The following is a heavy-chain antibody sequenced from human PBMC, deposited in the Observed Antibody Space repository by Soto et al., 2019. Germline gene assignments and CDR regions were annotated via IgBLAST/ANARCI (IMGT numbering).Heavy chain of an antibody. Sequence: QVQLVQSGAEVKKPGSSVKVSCKASGGTFSSYAISLVRQAPGQGLEWMGGIIPIFGTANYAQKFQGRVTITEDEATITADMELSRLKSEDTAVYSCARVDYSSGYYWGGYFDYWGQGTLVTVSS. J-gene: IGHJ4*02. D-gene: IGHD3-22*01. V-gene: IGHV1-69*01. CDR1: GGTFSSYA. CDR2: IIPIFGTA. CDR3: ARVDYSSGYYWGGYFDY.